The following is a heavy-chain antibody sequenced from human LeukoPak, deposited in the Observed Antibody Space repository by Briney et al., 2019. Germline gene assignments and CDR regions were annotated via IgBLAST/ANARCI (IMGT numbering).Heavy chain of an antibody. D-gene: IGHD6-13*01. CDR3: ARDLIAAAGTNWFDP. Sequence: SETLSLTCTVSGGSISSYYWSWIRRPPGKGLEWSGYIYYSGSTNYNPSLKSRVTISVDTFKNQFSLKLSSVTAADTAVYYCARDLIAAAGTNWFDPWGQGTLVTVSS. CDR1: GGSISSYY. V-gene: IGHV4-59*01. J-gene: IGHJ5*02. CDR2: IYYSGST.